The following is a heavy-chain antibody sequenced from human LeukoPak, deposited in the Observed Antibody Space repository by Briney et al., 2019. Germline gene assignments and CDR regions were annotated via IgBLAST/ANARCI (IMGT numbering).Heavy chain of an antibody. D-gene: IGHD4-17*01. V-gene: IGHV3-21*01. CDR2: ISSSSSYI. J-gene: IGHJ4*02. CDR3: ARVGDYVNFDY. Sequence: GGSLRLSCAASGFTFSSYSMNWVRQAPGKGLEWVSSISSSSSYIYYADSVKGRFTTSRDNAKNSLYLQMNSLRAEDTAVYYCARVGDYVNFDYWGQGTLVTVSS. CDR1: GFTFSSYS.